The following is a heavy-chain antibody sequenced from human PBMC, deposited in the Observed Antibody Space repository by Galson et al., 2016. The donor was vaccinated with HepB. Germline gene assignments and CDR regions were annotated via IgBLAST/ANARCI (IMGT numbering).Heavy chain of an antibody. V-gene: IGHV4-4*07. D-gene: IGHD1-26*01. Sequence: SETLSLTCTVSGGSVTTYYWNWIRQPAGKPLEWIGRLYPPENTNYNPSFKSRVTMSIDTSKKEFSLKLTSSTAADTAIYYCARSNFYSRDAFFDPWGQGTLVTVSS. CDR3: ARSNFYSRDAFFDP. CDR2: LYPPENT. J-gene: IGHJ5*02. CDR1: GGSVTTYY.